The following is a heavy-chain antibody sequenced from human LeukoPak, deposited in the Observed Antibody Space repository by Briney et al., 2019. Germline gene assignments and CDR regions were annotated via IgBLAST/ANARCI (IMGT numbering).Heavy chain of an antibody. D-gene: IGHD1-7*01. Sequence: SETLSLTCTVSGGSISSGGYYWSWIRQHPGKGLEWIGYIYYSGSTYYNPSLKSRVTISVDTSKNQFSLKLSSVTTADTAVYYCAGSYNWNSDAFDIWGQGTMVTVSS. V-gene: IGHV4-31*03. CDR1: GGSISSGGYY. J-gene: IGHJ3*02. CDR2: IYYSGST. CDR3: AGSYNWNSDAFDI.